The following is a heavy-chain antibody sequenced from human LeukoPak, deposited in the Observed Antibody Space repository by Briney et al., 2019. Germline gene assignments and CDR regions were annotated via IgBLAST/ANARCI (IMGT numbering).Heavy chain of an antibody. Sequence: SETLSLTCAVYGGSLSGYYWSWIRQPPGKGLEWIGEINHSGSTNYNPSLKSRVTISVDTSKNQFSLKLSSVTAADTAVYYCARCRSGITMVRGVINYYYYMDVWGKGTTVTISS. J-gene: IGHJ6*03. CDR1: GGSLSGYY. D-gene: IGHD3-10*01. CDR2: INHSGST. V-gene: IGHV4-34*01. CDR3: ARCRSGITMVRGVINYYYYMDV.